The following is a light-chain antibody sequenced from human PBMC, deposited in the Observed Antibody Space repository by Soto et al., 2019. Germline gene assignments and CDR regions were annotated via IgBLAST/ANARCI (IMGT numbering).Light chain of an antibody. CDR2: AAS. CDR3: TQLSSYPLT. CDR1: QGITNY. V-gene: IGKV1-9*01. J-gene: IGKJ4*01. Sequence: SQWSQCRSSQYATRGDRVNIIGLASQGITNYLAWYQQKPGKAPKLLIFAASTLQTGVPSRFSGSGSGTDFTLTISSLQPEESATYYCTQLSSYPLTIGGGTKVDIK.